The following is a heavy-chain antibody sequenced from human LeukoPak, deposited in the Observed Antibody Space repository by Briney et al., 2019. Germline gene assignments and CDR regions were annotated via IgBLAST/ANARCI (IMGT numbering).Heavy chain of an antibody. CDR3: ARGAYSSSRYYYYYYGMDV. CDR1: GYTFTSYD. D-gene: IGHD6-13*01. V-gene: IGHV1-8*01. J-gene: IGHJ6*02. CDR2: MNPNSGNT. Sequence: GASVKVSCKASGYTFTSYDINWVRQATGQGLEWMGWMNPNSGNTGYAQKFQGRVTMTRNTSISTAYMELSSLRSEDTAVYYCARGAYSSSRYYYYYYGMDVWGQETTVTVSS.